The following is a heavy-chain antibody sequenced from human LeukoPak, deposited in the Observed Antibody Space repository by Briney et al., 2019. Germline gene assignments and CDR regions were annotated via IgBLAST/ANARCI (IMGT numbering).Heavy chain of an antibody. Sequence: GGSLRLSCAASGFTFSSYSMNWVRQAPGKGLEWVSSISSSSSYIYYADSVKGRFTISRDNAKNSLYLQMNSLRAEDTAVYYCARVSPVGATFPSFDYWGQGTLVTVSS. V-gene: IGHV3-21*01. CDR3: ARVSPVGATFPSFDY. CDR1: GFTFSSYS. D-gene: IGHD1-26*01. J-gene: IGHJ4*02. CDR2: ISSSSSYI.